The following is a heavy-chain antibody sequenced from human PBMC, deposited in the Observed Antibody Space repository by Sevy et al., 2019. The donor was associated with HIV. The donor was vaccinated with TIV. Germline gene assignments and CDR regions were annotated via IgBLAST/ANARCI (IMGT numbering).Heavy chain of an antibody. J-gene: IGHJ4*02. Sequence: GGSLRLSCAASGFSFSTYWMSWLRQAPGKGLEWVANINQDGSEKYYVDSVKGRFTISRDNAKNSLYLQMNSLRAEETAVYYCARDRGWNIVVIPGGSDCWGQGTLVTVSS. CDR2: INQDGSEK. V-gene: IGHV3-7*01. D-gene: IGHD2-2*01. CDR1: GFSFSTYW. CDR3: ARDRGWNIVVIPGGSDC.